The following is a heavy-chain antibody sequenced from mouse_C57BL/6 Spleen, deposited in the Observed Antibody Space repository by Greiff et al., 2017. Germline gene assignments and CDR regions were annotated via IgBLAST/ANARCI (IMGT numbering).Heavy chain of an antibody. J-gene: IGHJ2*01. Sequence: VQLQQSGAELVRPGSSVKLSCKASGYTFTSYWLHWVQPRPIQGLEWIGNIDPSDSEPHYNQKFKDKATLTVDKSSSTAYMQLSSLTSEDSAVYYCAREDYGDDWGQGTTLTVSS. CDR3: AREDYGDD. CDR2: IDPSDSEP. CDR1: GYTFTSYW. D-gene: IGHD1-1*01. V-gene: IGHV1-52*01.